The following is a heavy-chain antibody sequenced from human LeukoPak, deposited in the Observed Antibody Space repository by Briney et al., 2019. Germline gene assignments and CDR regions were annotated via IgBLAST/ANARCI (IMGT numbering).Heavy chain of an antibody. CDR3: ARGHTNYYDSSGYPYYFDY. CDR2: INHSGST. Sequence: PSETLSLTCAVYGGSFSGYYWSWIRQPPGKGLEWIGEINHSGSTNYNPSLKSRVTISVDTSKNQFSLKLSSVTAADTAVYYCARGHTNYYDSSGYPYYFDYWGQGTLVTVSS. CDR1: GGSFSGYY. D-gene: IGHD3-22*01. V-gene: IGHV4-34*01. J-gene: IGHJ4*02.